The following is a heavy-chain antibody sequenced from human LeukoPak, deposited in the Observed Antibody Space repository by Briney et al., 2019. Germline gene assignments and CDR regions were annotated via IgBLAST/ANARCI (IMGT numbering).Heavy chain of an antibody. J-gene: IGHJ3*02. Sequence: SETLSLTCAVYGGSFSGYYWSWIRQPPGKGLEWIGEINHSGSTNYNPSLKSRVTISVDTSKNQFSLKLSSVTAADTAVYYCARRPCRRSSTSCYLSYAFDIWGQGTMVTVSS. V-gene: IGHV4-34*01. D-gene: IGHD2-2*01. CDR2: INHSGST. CDR3: ARRPCRRSSTSCYLSYAFDI. CDR1: GGSFSGYY.